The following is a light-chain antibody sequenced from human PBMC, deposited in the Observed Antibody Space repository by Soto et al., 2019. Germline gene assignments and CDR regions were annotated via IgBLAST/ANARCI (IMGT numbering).Light chain of an antibody. V-gene: IGKV1-39*01. CDR1: QSISNY. CDR3: QQSYVVPYT. J-gene: IGKJ2*01. CDR2: AAS. Sequence: DLPMTQSPSSLSASVGDRVTITCRASQSISNYLNWYQHKPGEAPKFLIYAASNLQSGVPSRFSGSGSGTDFTLTITSLQPEDFATYSCQQSYVVPYTFGLGTKLEIK.